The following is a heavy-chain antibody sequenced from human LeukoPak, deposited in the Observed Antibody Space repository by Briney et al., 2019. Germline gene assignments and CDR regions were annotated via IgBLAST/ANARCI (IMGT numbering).Heavy chain of an antibody. V-gene: IGHV3-30-3*01. CDR1: GFTFSSYA. CDR3: ATELGYCSGGSCYAEGDDAFDI. J-gene: IGHJ3*02. D-gene: IGHD2-15*01. CDR2: ISYDGSNK. Sequence: TGRSLRLSCAASGFTFSSYAMHWVRQAPGKGLEWVAVISYDGSNKYYADSVKGRFTISRDNSKNTLYLQMNSLRAEDTAVYYCATELGYCSGGSCYAEGDDAFDIWGQGTMVTVSS.